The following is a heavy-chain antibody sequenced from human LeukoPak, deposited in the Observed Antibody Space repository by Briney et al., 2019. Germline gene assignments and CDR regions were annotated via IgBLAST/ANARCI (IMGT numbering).Heavy chain of an antibody. D-gene: IGHD3-22*01. V-gene: IGHV3-20*04. Sequence: GGSLTLSCAASGFTFDDYGLRCVRQAPGKGREWVSGISWWGGSMGYADSVKGRFTISRDNAKNSLYLKMNSLRAKDTALYYCAREDTDYYSDSRPFIWYDSWGQGTLVTVSS. CDR2: ISWWGGSM. CDR3: AREDTDYYSDSRPFIWYDS. J-gene: IGHJ5*01. CDR1: GFTFDDYG.